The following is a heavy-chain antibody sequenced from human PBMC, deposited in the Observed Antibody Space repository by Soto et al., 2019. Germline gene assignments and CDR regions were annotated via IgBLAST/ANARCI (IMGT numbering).Heavy chain of an antibody. CDR3: ARGPPLGS. Sequence: QLQLQESGSGLVKPSQTLSLTCAVSGGSISSGGYSWSWIRQPPGKGLEWIGYIYHSGSTYYNPSLXXXGXXSVDRSKNQFSLKLRSVTAADPAVYYCARGPPLGSWGQGTLVTVSS. CDR2: IYHSGST. J-gene: IGHJ4*02. V-gene: IGHV4-30-2*01. CDR1: GGSISSGGYS.